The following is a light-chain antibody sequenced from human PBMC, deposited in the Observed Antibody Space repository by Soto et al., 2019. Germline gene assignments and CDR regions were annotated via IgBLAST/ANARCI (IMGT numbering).Light chain of an antibody. CDR3: QQSSSSLFT. CDR1: QGISSF. Sequence: DIQITHSPGSLSASVVERVTITFLASQGISSFLNWYQQKPGKAPNLLIYGASNLQSGVPSRFSGSGSGTAFTLTISSLQSEDFATYYCQQSSSSLFTFGPGTKVDIK. CDR2: GAS. V-gene: IGKV1-39*01. J-gene: IGKJ3*01.